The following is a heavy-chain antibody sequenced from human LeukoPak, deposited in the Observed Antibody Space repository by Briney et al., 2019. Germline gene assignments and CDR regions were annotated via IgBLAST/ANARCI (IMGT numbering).Heavy chain of an antibody. D-gene: IGHD6-19*01. CDR2: IIPILGIA. CDR3: ARESIAVAESNFDY. Sequence: SVKVSCKASGYTFTGYYTHWVRQAPGQGLEWMGRIIPILGIANYAQKFQGRVTITADKSTSTAYMELSSLRSEDTAVYYCARESIAVAESNFDYWGQGTLATVSS. CDR1: GYTFTGYY. J-gene: IGHJ4*02. V-gene: IGHV1-69*04.